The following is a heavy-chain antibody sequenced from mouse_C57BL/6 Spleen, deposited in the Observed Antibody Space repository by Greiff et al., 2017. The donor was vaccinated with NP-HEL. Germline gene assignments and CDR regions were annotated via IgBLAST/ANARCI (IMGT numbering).Heavy chain of an antibody. J-gene: IGHJ4*01. CDR1: GFPFSDYG. V-gene: IGHV5-17*01. CDR3: ARKKLVEIAMDY. Sequence: EVKLMESGGGLVKPGGSLKLSCAASGFPFSDYGMHWVRQAPEKGLEWVAYISSGSSTIYYADTVKGRFTISRDNAKNTLFLQMTSLRSEDTAMYYCARKKLVEIAMDYWGQGTSVTVSS. D-gene: IGHD4-1*01. CDR2: ISSGSSTI.